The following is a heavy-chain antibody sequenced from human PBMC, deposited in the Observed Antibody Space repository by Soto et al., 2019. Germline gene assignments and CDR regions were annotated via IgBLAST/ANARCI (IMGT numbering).Heavy chain of an antibody. CDR1: GYTFSLFY. CDR2: INPSGDNT. D-gene: IGHD2-15*01. CDR3: ARDLGGWPDY. Sequence: ASVKVSSKASGYTFSLFYMHWVRQAPGQGLEWMGIINPSGDNTTYAQKFQGRVTITRDTSASTAYVELSSLRSEDTAVYYCARDLGGWPDYWGQGTLVTVSS. V-gene: IGHV1-46*01. J-gene: IGHJ4*02.